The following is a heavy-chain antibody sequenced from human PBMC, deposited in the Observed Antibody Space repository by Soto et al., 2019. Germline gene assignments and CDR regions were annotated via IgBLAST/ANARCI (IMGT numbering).Heavy chain of an antibody. CDR1: GFTFNSYG. D-gene: IGHD6-13*01. V-gene: IGHV3-30*18. J-gene: IGHJ4*02. CDR3: VKDGAIGAADYFFDY. Sequence: GGSLRLSCAASGFTFNSYGMHWVRQAPGKGLEWVAVIASDGKDKRYADSAKGRFTISRDNSKNTVYLQMNSLRGEDTAVYYCVKDGAIGAADYFFDYWGQGSLVTVSS. CDR2: IASDGKDK.